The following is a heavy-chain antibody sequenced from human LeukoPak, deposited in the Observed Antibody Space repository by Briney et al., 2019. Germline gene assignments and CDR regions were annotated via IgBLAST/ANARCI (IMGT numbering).Heavy chain of an antibody. V-gene: IGHV1-69*13. Sequence: GASVKVSCKASGGTFSSYAISWVRQAPGQGLEWMGGIIPIFGTANYAQRFQGRVTITADESTSTAYMELSSLRSEDTAVYYCARYFSGWNPACRLDFWGQGALVTVSS. CDR1: GGTFSSYA. J-gene: IGHJ4*02. CDR2: IIPIFGTA. CDR3: ARYFSGWNPACRLDF. D-gene: IGHD3-10*01.